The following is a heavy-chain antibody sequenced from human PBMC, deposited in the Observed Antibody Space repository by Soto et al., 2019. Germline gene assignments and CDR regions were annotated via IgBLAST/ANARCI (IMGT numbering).Heavy chain of an antibody. V-gene: IGHV3-74*01. J-gene: IGHJ6*03. CDR3: ARGWFGPDV. CDR1: EFTFSGRS. Sequence: EVQLVESGGGLVQPGGSLRLSCAASEFTFSGRSVHWVRQAPGKGLVWVSGIDKVGTDSTYADSVKGRFTSSRDNAKNRVYLQMKSLRVEATAVYYCARGWFGPDVWGKGTTVTVSS. D-gene: IGHD3-10*01. CDR2: IDKVGTDS.